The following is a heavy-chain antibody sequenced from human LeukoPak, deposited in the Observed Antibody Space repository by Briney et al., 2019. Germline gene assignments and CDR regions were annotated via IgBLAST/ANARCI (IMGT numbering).Heavy chain of an antibody. D-gene: IGHD3-3*01. Sequence: PGGSLRLSCAASGFTFDDYAMHWVRQAPGKGLEWVSCINWNSRNIGYADSVKGRFTISRDNAKNSLYLQMNSLRAEDTALYYCAKASGGTYYYYMDVWGKGTTVTVSS. CDR3: AKASGGTYYYYMDV. CDR2: INWNSRNI. CDR1: GFTFDDYA. J-gene: IGHJ6*03. V-gene: IGHV3-9*01.